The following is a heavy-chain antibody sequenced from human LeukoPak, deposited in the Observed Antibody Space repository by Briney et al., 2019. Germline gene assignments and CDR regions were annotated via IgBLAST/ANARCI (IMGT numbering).Heavy chain of an antibody. J-gene: IGHJ4*02. Sequence: PSETLSLTCTVSGGSVSSGSYYWSWIRQPPGKGLEWIGYIYYSGSTNYNPSLKSRVTISVDTSKNQFSLKLSSVTAADTAVYHCARVYYDSSGYYTFDYWGQGTLVTVSS. V-gene: IGHV4-61*01. CDR1: GGSVSSGSYY. CDR2: IYYSGST. CDR3: ARVYYDSSGYYTFDY. D-gene: IGHD3-22*01.